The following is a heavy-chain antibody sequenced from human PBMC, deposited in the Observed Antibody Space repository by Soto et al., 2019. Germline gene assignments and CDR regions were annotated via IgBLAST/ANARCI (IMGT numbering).Heavy chain of an antibody. CDR1: GCTVSSYA. D-gene: IGHD3-3*01. V-gene: IGHV1-69*13. J-gene: IGHJ6*02. CDR3: ARGGSFWSGYYGFDGMDD. Sequence: ASVKVSCKASGCTVSSYAISWVRQAPGQVLEWMGGIIPIFGTANYAQKFQGRVTITADESTSTAYMELSSLRSEDTAVYYCARGGSFWSGYYGFDGMDDWGQGTTVTVSS. CDR2: IIPIFGTA.